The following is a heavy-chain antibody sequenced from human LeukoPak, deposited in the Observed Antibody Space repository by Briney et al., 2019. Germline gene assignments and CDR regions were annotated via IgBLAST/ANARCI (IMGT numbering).Heavy chain of an antibody. CDR2: ISGSGSYK. CDR3: ARNSVAY. CDR1: GFTFSTYT. V-gene: IGHV3-21*01. J-gene: IGHJ4*02. Sequence: GGSLRLSCAASGFTFSTYTMNWVRQAPGKGLEWVSFISGSGSYKFYADSVKGRFTISRDNAKNSLYLQMNSLRAEDTAVYYCARNSVAYWGQGTLVTVSS. D-gene: IGHD2-21*01.